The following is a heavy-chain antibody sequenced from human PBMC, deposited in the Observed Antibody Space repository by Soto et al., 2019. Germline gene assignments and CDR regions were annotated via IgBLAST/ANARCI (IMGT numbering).Heavy chain of an antibody. D-gene: IGHD3-16*01. J-gene: IGHJ5*02. V-gene: IGHV4-59*01. Sequence: SETLSLTCTVSGGSSSSYYWSWIRQPPGKGLEWIGYIYYSGSTNYNPSLKSRVTISVDTSKNQFSLKMSSVTAADTAVYYCLTFTRPGCIVGWFDPWGPGTLVTVSS. CDR3: LTFTRPGCIVGWFDP. CDR2: IYYSGST. CDR1: GGSSSSYY.